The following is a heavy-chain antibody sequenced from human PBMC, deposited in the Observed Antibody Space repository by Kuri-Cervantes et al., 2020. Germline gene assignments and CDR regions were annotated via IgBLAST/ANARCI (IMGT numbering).Heavy chain of an antibody. CDR1: GFTFSSYA. CDR2: ISYDGSNK. CDR3: ARDRWNDLFAWFDP. V-gene: IGHV3-30-3*01. J-gene: IGHJ5*02. D-gene: IGHD1-1*01. Sequence: LKISCAASGFTFSSYAMHWVRQAPGKGLEWVAVISYDGSNKYYADSVKGRFTISRDNSKNTLYLQMNSLRAEDTAVYYCARDRWNDLFAWFDPWGQGTLVTVSS.